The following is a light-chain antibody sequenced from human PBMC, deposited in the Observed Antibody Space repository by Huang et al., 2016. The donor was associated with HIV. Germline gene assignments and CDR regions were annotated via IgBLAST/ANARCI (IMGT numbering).Light chain of an antibody. J-gene: IGKJ5*01. V-gene: IGKV3-20*01. CDR2: GES. CDR3: QQYHSSPVT. CDR1: QSISRSY. Sequence: IVLTQSPGTLSVSPGERATLSCRASQSISRSYLVWYQQKPGQAPRLLIYGESSRATVIPDWFSGSGSGRDFTLTISRLEPEDFAVYFCQQYHSSPVTFGQGTRLEIK.